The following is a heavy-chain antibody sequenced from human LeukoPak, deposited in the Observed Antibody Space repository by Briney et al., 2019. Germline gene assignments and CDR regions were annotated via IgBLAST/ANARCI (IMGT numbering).Heavy chain of an antibody. CDR3: ARDNPSPRRYCSGGSCYGLDY. CDR1: GGSISSYY. D-gene: IGHD2-15*01. J-gene: IGHJ4*02. V-gene: IGHV4-4*07. Sequence: SATLSLPFPAAGGSISSYYWSWIRPPAGKGLEWIGSIYTSGSTNYNPSLKSRVTMSVDTSKNQFSLKLSSVTAADTAVYYCARDNPSPRRYCSGGSCYGLDYWGEGALVTVSS. CDR2: IYTSGST.